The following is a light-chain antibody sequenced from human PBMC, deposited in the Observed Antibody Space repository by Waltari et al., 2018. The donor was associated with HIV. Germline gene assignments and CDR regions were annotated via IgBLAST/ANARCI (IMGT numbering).Light chain of an antibody. CDR3: QQYNHWPPYT. J-gene: IGKJ2*01. V-gene: IGKV3-15*01. CDR1: DIVNSH. Sequence: EVVMPQSPATLSVSPGERATLSCRASDIVNSHLAWYQHNPGQAPRLLIYGASTRATGVPARFSGSGSGTEFTLTISSLQSEDFAIYYCQQYNHWPPYTFGQGTKLEIK. CDR2: GAS.